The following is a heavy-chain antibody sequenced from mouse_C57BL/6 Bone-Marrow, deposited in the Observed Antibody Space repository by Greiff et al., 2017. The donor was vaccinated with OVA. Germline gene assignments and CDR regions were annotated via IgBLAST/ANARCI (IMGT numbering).Heavy chain of an antibody. CDR2: IRNKANNHAT. CDR3: TRRLRRGAWFAY. J-gene: IGHJ3*01. CDR1: GFTFSDAW. V-gene: IGHV6-6*01. D-gene: IGHD2-4*01. Sequence: EVKLVESGGGLVQPGGSMKLSCAASGFTFSDAWVDWVRQSPEKGLEWVAEIRNKANNHATYYAESVKGRFTISRDDSKSSVYLQMNSLRAEDTGIYYCTRRLRRGAWFAYWGQGTLVTVSA.